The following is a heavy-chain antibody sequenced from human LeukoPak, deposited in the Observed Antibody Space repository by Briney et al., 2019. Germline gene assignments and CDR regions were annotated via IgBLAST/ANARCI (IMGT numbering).Heavy chain of an antibody. V-gene: IGHV3-30*18. CDR1: GFTFSSYA. D-gene: IGHD3-22*01. J-gene: IGHJ3*02. CDR2: ISYDGRNE. CDR3: AKESTMLALWGFVDI. Sequence: GGSLRLSCVASGFTFSSYAMHWVREAPGKGLERVAVISYDGRNEYYADSVKGRFTISRDSSKNTLSLQMNSLRTEDTAVYYCAKESTMLALWGFVDIWGQGTMVTVSS.